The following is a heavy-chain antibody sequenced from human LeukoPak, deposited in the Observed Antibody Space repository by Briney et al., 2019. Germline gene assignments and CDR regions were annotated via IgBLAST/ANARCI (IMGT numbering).Heavy chain of an antibody. Sequence: SETLSLTCTVSGGSISSYYWSWIRQPPGKGLEWIGYIYYSGSTNYNPSLKSRVTISVDTSKNQFSLRLSSVTAADTAVYYCARTSPLYSSGWYGAFDPWGQGTLATVSS. CDR2: IYYSGST. V-gene: IGHV4-59*01. J-gene: IGHJ5*02. D-gene: IGHD6-19*01. CDR3: ARTSPLYSSGWYGAFDP. CDR1: GGSISSYY.